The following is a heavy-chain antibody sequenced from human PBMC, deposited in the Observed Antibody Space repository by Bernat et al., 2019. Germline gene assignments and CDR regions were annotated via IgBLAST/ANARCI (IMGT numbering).Heavy chain of an antibody. D-gene: IGHD3-3*01. J-gene: IGHJ6*01. CDR2: ISSSSYI. V-gene: IGHV3-21*02. Sequence: PQVGTAGSMAKRGGSLRRTCAASGFTFSSYSMNWVRQAPGKGLEGVSSISSSSYIYYADSVKGRFTISRDNAKNSLYLQMNSLRAEDTAVYYCARETLMRIFGAVDYYG. CDR1: GFTFSSYS. CDR3: ARETLMRIFGAVDYYG.